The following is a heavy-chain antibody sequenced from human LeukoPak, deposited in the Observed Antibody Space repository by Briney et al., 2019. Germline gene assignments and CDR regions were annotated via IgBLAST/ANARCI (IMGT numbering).Heavy chain of an antibody. CDR3: ARGGGSYYYGGNAFDI. CDR2: TNQNGDEK. V-gene: IGHV3-7*01. J-gene: IGHJ3*02. CDR1: GFAFSSNW. Sequence: GGSLRLSCVVSGFAFSSNWMTWVRQAPGKGLEFVANTNQNGDEKYYVDSVKGRFTISRDNAKNSVYLQMKSLRAEDTAVYYCARGGGSYYYGGNAFDIWGQGTMVTVSS. D-gene: IGHD1-26*01.